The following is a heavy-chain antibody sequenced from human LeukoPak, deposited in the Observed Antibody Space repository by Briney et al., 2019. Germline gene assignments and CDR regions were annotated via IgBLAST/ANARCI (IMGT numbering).Heavy chain of an antibody. Sequence: GGSLRLSCAASGFTFSNAWMSWVRQAPGKGLEWVGRIKSKTDGGTTDYAAPVKGRFTISRDDSKNTLYLQMNSLKTEDTAVYYCTTAKGDDFWSGLGYWGQGTLVTVSS. V-gene: IGHV3-15*01. CDR3: TTAKGDDFWSGLGY. J-gene: IGHJ4*02. CDR1: GFTFSNAW. D-gene: IGHD3-3*01. CDR2: IKSKTDGGTT.